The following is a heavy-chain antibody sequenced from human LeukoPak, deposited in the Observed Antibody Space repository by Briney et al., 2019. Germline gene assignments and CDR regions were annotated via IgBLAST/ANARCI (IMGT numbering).Heavy chain of an antibody. CDR1: GASISSYY. Sequence: KPSETLSLTCSVSGASISSYYWSWIRQPPGKGLEWIGYIYYSGSTNYNPSLKSRVTISVDTSKNQFSLKLSSVTAADTAVYYCARFMDPYYFDYWGQGTLVTVSS. CDR2: IYYSGST. D-gene: IGHD2-2*03. J-gene: IGHJ4*02. V-gene: IGHV4-59*12. CDR3: ARFMDPYYFDY.